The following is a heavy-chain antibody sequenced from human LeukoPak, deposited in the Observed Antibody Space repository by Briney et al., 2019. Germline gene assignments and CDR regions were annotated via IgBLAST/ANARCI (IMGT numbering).Heavy chain of an antibody. CDR1: GGTFSSYA. CDR3: VGGHQLLPVGSAFDI. Sequence: SVKVSCKASGGTFSSYAISWVRQAPGQGLEWMGGIIPIFGTANYAQKFQGRVTITTDESTSTAYMELSSLRSEDTAVYYCVGGHQLLPVGSAFDIWGQGTMVTVSS. CDR2: IIPIFGTA. J-gene: IGHJ3*02. D-gene: IGHD2-2*01. V-gene: IGHV1-69*05.